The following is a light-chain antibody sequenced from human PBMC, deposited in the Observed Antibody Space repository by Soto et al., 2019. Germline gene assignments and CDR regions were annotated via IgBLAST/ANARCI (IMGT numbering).Light chain of an antibody. CDR1: SPQNGGGYD. V-gene: IGLV1-40*01. Sequence: QSSPTPPPPMSWAPGQRGPLSFTGSSPQNGGGYDVHWYQQLPGTAPKLLIYGNSNRPSGVPDRFSGSKSGTSASLAITGLQAEDEADYYCQSYDSSLSGYVFGTGTKVTVL. CDR2: GNS. J-gene: IGLJ1*01. CDR3: QSYDSSLSGYV.